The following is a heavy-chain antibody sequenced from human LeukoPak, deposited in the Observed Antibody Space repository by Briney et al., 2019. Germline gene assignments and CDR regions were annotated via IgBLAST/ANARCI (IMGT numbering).Heavy chain of an antibody. V-gene: IGHV1-18*01. CDR1: GGTFSSYA. Sequence: GASVKVSCKASGGTFSSYAISWVRQAPGQGLEWMGWISAYNGNTNYAQKLQGRVTMTTDTSTSTAYMELRSLRSDDTAVYYCARVVRIVTPGPAPFYYYYYMDVWGKGTTVTVSS. J-gene: IGHJ6*03. CDR2: ISAYNGNT. CDR3: ARVVRIVTPGPAPFYYYYYMDV. D-gene: IGHD2-21*01.